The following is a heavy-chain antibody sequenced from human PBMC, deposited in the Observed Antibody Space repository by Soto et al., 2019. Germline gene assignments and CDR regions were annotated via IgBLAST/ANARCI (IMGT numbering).Heavy chain of an antibody. D-gene: IGHD2-15*01. Sequence: QVQLVQSGAEVKKPGSSVKVSCKASGGTFSSYTISWVRQAPGQGLEWMGRIIPILGIANYAQKFQGRVTIPADKSTSTAYMELSSLRSEDTAVYYCAIVVAAIGWFDPWGQGTLVTVSS. CDR3: AIVVAAIGWFDP. CDR1: GGTFSSYT. CDR2: IIPILGIA. J-gene: IGHJ5*02. V-gene: IGHV1-69*02.